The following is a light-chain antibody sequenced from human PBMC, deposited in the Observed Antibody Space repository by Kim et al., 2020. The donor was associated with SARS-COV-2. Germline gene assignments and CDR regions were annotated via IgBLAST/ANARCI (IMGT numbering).Light chain of an antibody. J-gene: IGKJ2*01. CDR2: GAS. CDR1: HNVSSN. V-gene: IGKV3-15*01. CDR3: QQYNNWPYT. Sequence: YVAQGETATLSCRASHNVSSNLAWYQKKPGQAPRLLIYGASTRATGIPARFSGSGSGTEFTLTISSLQSEDFAVYYCQQYNNWPYTFGQGTKLE.